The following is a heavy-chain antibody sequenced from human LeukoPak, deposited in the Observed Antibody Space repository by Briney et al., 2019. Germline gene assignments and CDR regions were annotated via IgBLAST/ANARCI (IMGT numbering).Heavy chain of an antibody. CDR1: GYSFTSYW. D-gene: IGHD5-12*01. Sequence: GESLKISCKGSGYSFTSYWIGWVRQMPGKGLEWMGIIYPGDSDTRYSPSFQGQVTISADESISTAYLQWSSLKASDTAMYYCARQHSGYASAFDPWGQGTLVTVSS. CDR3: ARQHSGYASAFDP. CDR2: IYPGDSDT. J-gene: IGHJ5*02. V-gene: IGHV5-51*01.